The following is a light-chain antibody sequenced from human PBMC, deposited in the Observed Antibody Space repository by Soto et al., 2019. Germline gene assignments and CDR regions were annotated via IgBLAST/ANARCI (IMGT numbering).Light chain of an antibody. CDR2: DAS. CDR3: QQRNNWPPSIT. Sequence: IVLTQSPGTLSLSPGDRATLSCRASQTVRNNYLAWYQQKPGQAPRLLIYDASSRATGIPARFSGSGSGTDFTLTISSLEPEDFALYYCQQRNNWPPSITFGQGTRLEIK. CDR1: QTVRNNY. J-gene: IGKJ5*01. V-gene: IGKV3D-20*02.